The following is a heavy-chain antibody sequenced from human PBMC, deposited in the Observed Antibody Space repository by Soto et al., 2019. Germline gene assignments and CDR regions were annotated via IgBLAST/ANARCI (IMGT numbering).Heavy chain of an antibody. V-gene: IGHV4-30-4*08. Sequence: SETLSLTCTVSGDSLSSDDYHWTWIRQSPGKGLEWIGYIHHSGSILYNPSLKSRVTISVDTSKNQFSLHLTSVTTADTAVYFCAREDDGGDSLDVWGQGTTVTVSS. J-gene: IGHJ6*02. D-gene: IGHD2-21*02. CDR1: GDSLSSDDYH. CDR2: IHHSGSI. CDR3: AREDDGGDSLDV.